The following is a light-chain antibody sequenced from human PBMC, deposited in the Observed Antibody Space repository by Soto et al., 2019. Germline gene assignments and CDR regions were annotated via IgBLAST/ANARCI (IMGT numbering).Light chain of an antibody. J-gene: IGKJ1*01. V-gene: IGKV1-39*01. CDR3: QQSHSLPPT. CDR2: ATS. Sequence: DIQLTQSPSTLPAYVGDRVTITCRASQTASKSLNWYQQRPGKAPELLVYATSHLQRGVPSRFSGSGSGTDFTLAISSLQPEDFATYYCQQSHSLPPTFGQGTRVEI. CDR1: QTASKS.